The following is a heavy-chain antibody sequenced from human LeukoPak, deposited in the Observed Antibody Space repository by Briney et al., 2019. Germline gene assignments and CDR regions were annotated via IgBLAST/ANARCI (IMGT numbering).Heavy chain of an antibody. J-gene: IGHJ3*02. Sequence: SETLSLTCAVSGGSISSGGYSWSWIRQPPGKGLEWIGYIYHSGSTYYNPSLKSRVTISVDRSKNQFSLKLSSVTAADTAVYYCARHRPGIAAENAFDIWGQGTMVTVSS. CDR1: GGSISSGGYS. V-gene: IGHV4-30-2*01. D-gene: IGHD6-13*01. CDR2: IYHSGST. CDR3: ARHRPGIAAENAFDI.